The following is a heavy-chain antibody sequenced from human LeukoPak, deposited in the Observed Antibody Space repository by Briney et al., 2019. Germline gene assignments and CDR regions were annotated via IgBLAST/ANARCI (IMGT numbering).Heavy chain of an antibody. Sequence: VASVKVSCKASGGTFSNYAISWVRQAPGQGLEWMGGIIPIFGTANYAQKFQGRVTITADESTSTAYMELSSLRSEDTAVYYCARISRSGWSGYFYNWFDPWGQGTLVTVSS. V-gene: IGHV1-69*13. CDR1: GGTFSNYA. J-gene: IGHJ5*02. CDR2: IIPIFGTA. CDR3: ARISRSGWSGYFYNWFDP. D-gene: IGHD3-3*01.